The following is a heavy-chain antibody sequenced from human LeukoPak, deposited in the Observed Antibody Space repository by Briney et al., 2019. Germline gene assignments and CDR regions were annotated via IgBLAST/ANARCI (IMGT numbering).Heavy chain of an antibody. D-gene: IGHD3-22*01. V-gene: IGHV3-23*01. CDR2: ISGSGGST. Sequence: GGSLRLSCAASGFTFSSYAMSWVRQAPGKGLEWVSAISGSGGSTYYADSVKGRFTISRDNSKNTLYLQMNSLRAEDTAVYYCAKSSGVRYYDSSGYFDYWGQGTLVTVSS. CDR1: GFTFSSYA. CDR3: AKSSGVRYYDSSGYFDY. J-gene: IGHJ4*02.